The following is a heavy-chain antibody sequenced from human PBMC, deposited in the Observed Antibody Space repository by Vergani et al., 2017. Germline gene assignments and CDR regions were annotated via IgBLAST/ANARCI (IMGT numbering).Heavy chain of an antibody. CDR2: ISWNSGSI. J-gene: IGHJ6*03. D-gene: IGHD3-10*01. V-gene: IGHV3-9*01. CDR3: ARDRYYGSGSYYYYYYMDV. Sequence: EVQLVESGGGLVQPGRSLRLSCVASGFTFNDYAMHWVRQAPGKGLEWVSGISWNSGSIGYADSVKGRFTISRDNAKNSLYLQMNSLRAEDTAVYYCARDRYYGSGSYYYYYYMDVWGKGTTVTVSS. CDR1: GFTFNDYA.